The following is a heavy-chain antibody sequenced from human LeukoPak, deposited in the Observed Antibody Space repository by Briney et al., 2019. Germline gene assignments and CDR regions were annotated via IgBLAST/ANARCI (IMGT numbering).Heavy chain of an antibody. D-gene: IGHD2-15*01. Sequence: SETLSVTSTVSVGSICSDYWSWMPQPPGKGLEWRGYIYYSGRINYNTSLTSRATTPVATTNNHYSRMRSSVAAAETAWYYCARHTFRPTCLIDDGGQGGSVTVSS. V-gene: IGHV4-59*08. CDR2: IYYSGRI. J-gene: IGHJ4*02. CDR1: VGSICSDY. CDR3: ARHTFRPTCLIDD.